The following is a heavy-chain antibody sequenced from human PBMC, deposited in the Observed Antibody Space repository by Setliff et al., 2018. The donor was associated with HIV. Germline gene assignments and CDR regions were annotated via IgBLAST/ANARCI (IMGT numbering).Heavy chain of an antibody. J-gene: IGHJ5*02. Sequence: SETLLTCTVSGGSISSYFWSWVRQSPGKGLEWIGYNFNSGSTNYNPSLKSRVTISVDMSKNQFSLRLDSVTAADTAVYYCARQHGSSWRFDPWGQGTLVTV. CDR3: ARQHGSSWRFDP. V-gene: IGHV4-59*08. CDR1: GGSISSYF. CDR2: NFNSGST. D-gene: IGHD6-13*01.